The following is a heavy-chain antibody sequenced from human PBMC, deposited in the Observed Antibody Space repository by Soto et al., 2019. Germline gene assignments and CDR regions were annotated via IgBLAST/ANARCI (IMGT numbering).Heavy chain of an antibody. V-gene: IGHV1-69*02. CDR3: AMEHCSSTSCYRDY. J-gene: IGHJ4*02. Sequence: QVQLVQSGAEVKKPGSSVKVSCKASGGTFSSYPISWVRQAPGQGLEWMGRIIPILGIANYAQKFQGRVTITADKSTSTAYMEMSSLRSEDTAVYYCAMEHCSSTSCYRDYWGQGTLVTVSS. CDR2: IIPILGIA. CDR1: GGTFSSYP. D-gene: IGHD2-2*02.